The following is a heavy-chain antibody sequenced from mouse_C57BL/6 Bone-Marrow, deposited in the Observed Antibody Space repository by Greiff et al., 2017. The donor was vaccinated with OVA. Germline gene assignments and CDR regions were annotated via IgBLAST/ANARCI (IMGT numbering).Heavy chain of an antibody. J-gene: IGHJ3*01. CDR3: AREGPHYYDDLFFAY. Sequence: QVQLQQPGAELVKPGASVKLSCKASGYTFTSYWMQWVKQRPGQGLEWIGEIDPSDSYTNSNQKFKGKATLTVDTSSSTAYMQLSSLTSEDSAVYYCAREGPHYYDDLFFAYWGQGTLVTVSA. V-gene: IGHV1-50*01. CDR1: GYTFTSYW. CDR2: IDPSDSYT. D-gene: IGHD2-13*01.